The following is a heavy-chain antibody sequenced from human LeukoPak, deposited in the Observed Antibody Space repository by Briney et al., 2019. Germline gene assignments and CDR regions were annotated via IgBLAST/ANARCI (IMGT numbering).Heavy chain of an antibody. CDR1: GFSVSNNY. CDR3: ASRDVLRFLEWLPAPFDY. Sequence: GGSLRLSCAASGFSVSNNYMNWVRQAPGKGLEWVSAISGSGGSTYYADSVKGRFTISRDNSKNTLYLQMNSLRAEDTAVYYCASRDVLRFLEWLPAPFDYWGQGTLVTVSS. V-gene: IGHV3-23*01. CDR2: ISGSGGST. J-gene: IGHJ4*02. D-gene: IGHD3-3*01.